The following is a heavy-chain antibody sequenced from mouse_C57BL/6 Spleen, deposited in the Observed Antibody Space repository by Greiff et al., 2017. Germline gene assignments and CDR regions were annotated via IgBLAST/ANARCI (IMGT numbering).Heavy chain of an antibody. CDR1: GYTFTDYY. J-gene: IGHJ3*01. CDR3: ARNSNDYDVSFAY. D-gene: IGHD2-4*01. Sequence: VQLQQSGPELVKPGASVKISCKASGYTFTDYYMNWVKQSHGKSLEWIGDINPNNGGTSYNQKFKGKATLTVDKSSSTAYMELRSLTSEDAAVYYCARNSNDYDVSFAYWGQGTLVT. CDR2: INPNNGGT. V-gene: IGHV1-26*01.